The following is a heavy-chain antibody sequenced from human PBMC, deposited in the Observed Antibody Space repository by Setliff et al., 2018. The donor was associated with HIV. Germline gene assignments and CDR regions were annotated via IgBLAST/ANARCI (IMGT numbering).Heavy chain of an antibody. Sequence: QPGGSLRLSCAASGFTFSKYWMYWVRQAPGKGLVWVSRISTDGGYTAYADSVKGRFTISRDNAKSTVYLQMGRLSADDTAVYYCARGGFNHAFDIWGQGTMVTVSS. CDR2: ISTDGGYT. J-gene: IGHJ3*02. V-gene: IGHV3-74*01. D-gene: IGHD2-15*01. CDR3: ARGGFNHAFDI. CDR1: GFTFSKYW.